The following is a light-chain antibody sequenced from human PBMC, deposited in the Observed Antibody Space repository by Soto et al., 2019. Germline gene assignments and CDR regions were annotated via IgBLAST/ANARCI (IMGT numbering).Light chain of an antibody. CDR3: QQYGTPLFT. J-gene: IGKJ3*01. CDR2: GAS. Sequence: IVLTQSPGTLSLSPGERATRSCGASQSVTNNFLAWYQQKPGQAPRLLIYGASSRATGVPDRFSGSGSGTDFTLTISRLEPGDFAVYYCQQYGTPLFTFGPGNKVDIE. CDR1: QSVTNNF. V-gene: IGKV3-20*01.